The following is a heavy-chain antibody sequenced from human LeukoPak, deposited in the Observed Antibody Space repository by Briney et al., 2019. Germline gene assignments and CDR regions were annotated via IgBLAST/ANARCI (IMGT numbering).Heavy chain of an antibody. D-gene: IGHD6-6*01. CDR2: IYTSGST. V-gene: IGHV4-61*02. CDR1: GGSISRGSYY. J-gene: IGHJ6*02. Sequence: SQTLSLTCTFSGGSISRGSYYWSWIRQPAGKGLEWIGRIYTSGSTNYNPSLKSRVTISVDTSKNQFSLKLSSVTAADTAVYYCARARGVAARPGAPYYYYYGMDVWGQGTTVTVSS. CDR3: ARARGVAARPGAPYYYYYGMDV.